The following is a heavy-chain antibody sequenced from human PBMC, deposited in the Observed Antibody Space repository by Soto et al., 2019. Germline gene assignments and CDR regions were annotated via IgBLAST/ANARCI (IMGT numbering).Heavy chain of an antibody. CDR2: TYYSGNT. Sequence: QLQLQESGPGLVKPSETLSLTCTVSGGSISSRSYYWGWIRQPPGKGLEWIGSTYYSGNTYYNPSLKSRVIISVDTSKNQFSLKLSSVTAADTAVYYCARQVKYSSSWREYFDYYNGMDVWGQGTTVTVSS. V-gene: IGHV4-39*01. CDR1: GGSISSRSYY. CDR3: ARQVKYSSSWREYFDYYNGMDV. D-gene: IGHD6-13*01. J-gene: IGHJ6*02.